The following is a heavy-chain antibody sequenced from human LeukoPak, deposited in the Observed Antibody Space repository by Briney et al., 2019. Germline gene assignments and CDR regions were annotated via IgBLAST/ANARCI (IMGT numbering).Heavy chain of an antibody. V-gene: IGHV1-18*01. CDR2: ISAYNGNT. Sequence: ATVKIIYPTSGYTFPSNGNSWVPQSPGQGLEWMGWISAYNGNTNYAQNLQGRVTITTDTSTSTADMELRGLRSDDTAVYYCARDFDGYSTRWSHYAGHGDLVIVSS. CDR1: GYTFPSNG. CDR3: ARDFDGYSTRWSHY. J-gene: IGHJ4*01. D-gene: IGHD6-19*01.